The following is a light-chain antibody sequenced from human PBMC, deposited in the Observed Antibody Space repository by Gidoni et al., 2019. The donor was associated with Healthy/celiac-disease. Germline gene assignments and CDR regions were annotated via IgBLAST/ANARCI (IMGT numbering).Light chain of an antibody. CDR1: QSVLYSSNNKNY. Sequence: DIVMTQPPDSLAVSLGERATINCKSSQSVLYSSNNKNYLAWYQQKPGQPPKLLIYWASTRESGVPDRFSGSGSGTDFTLTISSLQAEDVAVYYCQQYYSTPFYTFGQGTKLEIK. V-gene: IGKV4-1*01. CDR3: QQYYSTPFYT. J-gene: IGKJ2*01. CDR2: WAS.